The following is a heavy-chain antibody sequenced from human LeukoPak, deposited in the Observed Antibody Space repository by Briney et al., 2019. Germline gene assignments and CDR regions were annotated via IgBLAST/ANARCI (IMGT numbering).Heavy chain of an antibody. CDR1: GYTFSTYG. V-gene: IGHV3-30*18. D-gene: IGHD3-16*01. CDR2: ISYDGNNQ. Sequence: PGGSLRLSCEASGYTFSTYGMHWLRQAPGKGLEWVAVISYDGNNQYYTDSVKGRFTISRDNSNNTLYLQMNSLRVEDTAVYYCANGGGGFWGQGTLVTVLS. CDR3: ANGGGGF. J-gene: IGHJ4*02.